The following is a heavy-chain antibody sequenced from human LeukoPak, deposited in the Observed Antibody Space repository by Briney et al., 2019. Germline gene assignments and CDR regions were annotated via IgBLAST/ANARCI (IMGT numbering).Heavy chain of an antibody. J-gene: IGHJ4*02. CDR1: GFTFSSYS. V-gene: IGHV3-48*01. CDR3: ARDLDY. Sequence: GGSLRLSCAASGFTFSSYSMNWVRQAPGKGLEWVSYISSSSSTIYYADSVKGRFTISRDNAKNSLYLQMDSLRAEDTAVYYCARDLDYWGQGTLVTVSS. CDR2: ISSSSSTI.